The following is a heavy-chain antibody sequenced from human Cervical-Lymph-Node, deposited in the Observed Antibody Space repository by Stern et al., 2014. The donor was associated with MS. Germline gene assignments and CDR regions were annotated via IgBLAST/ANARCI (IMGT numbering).Heavy chain of an antibody. D-gene: IGHD5-12*01. J-gene: IGHJ4*02. CDR3: ARRRYSGYDDFDY. CDR2: IHHSGTA. CDR1: GGSLSSAGYY. V-gene: IGHV4-31*03. Sequence: QVQLGESGPGLVKPSQTLSLTCTVSGGSLSSAGYYWSWIRQHPGKGLEWIGYIHHSGTAYYSPSLKSRVTISVDTSKNQLSLNLRSVTAADTAVYYCARRRYSGYDDFDYWGQGILVTVSS.